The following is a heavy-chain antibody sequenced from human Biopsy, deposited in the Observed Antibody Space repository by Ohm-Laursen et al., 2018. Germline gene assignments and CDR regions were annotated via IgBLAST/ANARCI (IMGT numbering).Heavy chain of an antibody. CDR3: ARDDAVTVIRGLYY. CDR2: IYYSVMT. Sequence: SDTLSLTCSVSGDSVTKYYWSWIRQPPGKGLEWIGHIYYSVMTNYSPSLKSRVTISIDKSKNQFFLKLSSVTAEDTAVYYCARDDAVTVIRGLYYWGQGALVTVSS. CDR1: GDSVTKYY. D-gene: IGHD2-21*02. V-gene: IGHV4-59*02. J-gene: IGHJ4*02.